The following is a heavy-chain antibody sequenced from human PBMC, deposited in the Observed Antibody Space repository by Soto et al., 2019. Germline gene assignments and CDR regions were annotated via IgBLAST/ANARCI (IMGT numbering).Heavy chain of an antibody. Sequence: WGSLVLSCAASGFTFSSYAMSWVRQAPGKGLDWVSAISGSGGSTYYADSVKGRFTISRDNSKNTLYLQTNSLRAEDTAVYYCAKSQTYYYDSSGYSTWGQGTLVTVSS. CDR1: GFTFSSYA. CDR2: ISGSGGST. J-gene: IGHJ5*02. D-gene: IGHD3-22*01. V-gene: IGHV3-23*01. CDR3: AKSQTYYYDSSGYST.